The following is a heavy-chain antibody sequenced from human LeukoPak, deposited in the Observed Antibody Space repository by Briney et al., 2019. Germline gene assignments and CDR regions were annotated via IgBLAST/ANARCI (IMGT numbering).Heavy chain of an antibody. J-gene: IGHJ4*02. CDR1: GFTFTNNR. CDR3: ARGYEHDSSGLDY. CDR2: ISRDGSST. Sequence: GGSLRLSCAASGFTFTNNRMYWVRQPPGNGLVWVSRISRDGSSTSYADSVKGRFTISRDNAKSTLYLQMNSLREEDTAVYYCARGYEHDSSGLDYWGQGTLVTVPS. D-gene: IGHD3-22*01. V-gene: IGHV3-74*01.